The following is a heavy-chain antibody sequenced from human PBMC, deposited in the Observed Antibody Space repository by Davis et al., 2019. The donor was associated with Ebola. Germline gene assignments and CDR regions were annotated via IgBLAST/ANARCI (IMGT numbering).Heavy chain of an antibody. J-gene: IGHJ5*02. V-gene: IGHV4-39*01. Sequence: SETLSLTCTVSGGSISSSSYYWGWIRQPPGKGLEWLGSIHYSGSTYYNPSLKSRDTISVDTSKNQFSLKLSSVTAADTAVYYCASFILDIVVVPAARVRWFDPWGQGTLVTVSS. CDR2: IHYSGST. CDR1: GGSISSSSYY. CDR3: ASFILDIVVVPAARVRWFDP. D-gene: IGHD2-2*03.